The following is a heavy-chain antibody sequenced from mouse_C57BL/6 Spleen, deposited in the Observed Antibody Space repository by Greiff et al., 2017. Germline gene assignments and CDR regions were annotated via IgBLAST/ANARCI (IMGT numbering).Heavy chain of an antibody. CDR3: ARSGGSSYYAMDY. J-gene: IGHJ4*01. D-gene: IGHD1-3*01. Sequence: QVQLQQSGAELVKPGASVKISCKASGYAFSSYWMNWVKQRPGKGLEWIGQIYPGDGDTNYNGKFKGKATLTAEKSSSTAYMQLSSLTSEDSAVYFCARSGGSSYYAMDYWGQGTSVTVSS. CDR1: GYAFSSYW. V-gene: IGHV1-80*01. CDR2: IYPGDGDT.